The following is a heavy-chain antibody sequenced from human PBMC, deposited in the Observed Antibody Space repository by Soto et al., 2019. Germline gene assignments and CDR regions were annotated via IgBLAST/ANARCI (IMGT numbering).Heavy chain of an antibody. CDR3: ARDNYGDMLDY. J-gene: IGHJ4*02. Sequence: PSETLSLTCTVSGGSILNGGPYWTWIRQHPGKGPEWIGRIFFSGNTHYNPALKSRLTFSLDTAKNQFSLKLTSVTAVDTAIYYCARDNYGDMLDYWGRGTLVTVSS. CDR2: IFFSGNT. V-gene: IGHV4-31*03. CDR1: GGSILNGGPY. D-gene: IGHD4-17*01.